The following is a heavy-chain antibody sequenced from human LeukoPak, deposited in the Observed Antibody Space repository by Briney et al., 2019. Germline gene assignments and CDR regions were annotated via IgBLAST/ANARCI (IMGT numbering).Heavy chain of an antibody. V-gene: IGHV5-51*01. Sequence: GESLKISCKGSGYSFTSYWIGWVRQMPGKGLEWMGIIYPGDSDTRYSPSFQGQVTISADKSISTAYLQWSSLKASDTAMYYCARQDVRFLEWLSEANWFDPWGQGTLVTVSS. D-gene: IGHD3-3*01. CDR3: ARQDVRFLEWLSEANWFDP. CDR1: GYSFTSYW. J-gene: IGHJ5*02. CDR2: IYPGDSDT.